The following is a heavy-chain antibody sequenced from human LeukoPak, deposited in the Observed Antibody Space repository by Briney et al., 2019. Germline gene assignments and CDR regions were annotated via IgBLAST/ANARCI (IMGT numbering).Heavy chain of an antibody. CDR2: ISSSSSYI. CDR1: GFTFGSYS. D-gene: IGHD4-23*01. J-gene: IGHJ4*02. CDR3: ASIYGGNSGDY. Sequence: GGSLRLSCAASGFTFGSYSMNWVRQAPGKGLEWVSSISSSSSYIYYADSVKGRFTISRDNAKNSLYLQMNSLRAEDTAVYYCASIYGGNSGDYWGQGTLVTVSS. V-gene: IGHV3-21*01.